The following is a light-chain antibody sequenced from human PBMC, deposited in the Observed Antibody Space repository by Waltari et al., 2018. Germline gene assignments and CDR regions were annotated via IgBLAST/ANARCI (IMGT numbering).Light chain of an antibody. Sequence: QSALTQPPSASGSPGQPVTISCTGTSSDVGGYKYVSWYQQYPGKAPKLIIYEVTKRPSGVPDRFSGSKSGNTASLTVSGLLPEDEAAYYCTSYAGSNNPVMFGGGTKLTVL. CDR2: EVT. J-gene: IGLJ3*02. CDR3: TSYAGSNNPVM. CDR1: SSDVGGYKY. V-gene: IGLV2-8*01.